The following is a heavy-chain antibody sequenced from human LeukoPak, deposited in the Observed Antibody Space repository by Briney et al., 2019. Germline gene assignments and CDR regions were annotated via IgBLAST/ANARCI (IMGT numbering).Heavy chain of an antibody. V-gene: IGHV4-59*01. J-gene: IGHJ4*02. CDR2: IYCSGST. CDR1: GGSISSYY. D-gene: IGHD3-22*01. Sequence: SETLSLTCTVSGGSISSYYWSWIRQPPGKGLEWIGYIYCSGSTNYNPSLKSRVTISVDTSKNQFSLKLSSVTAADTAVYYCARGYYDSSGYYFDYWGQGTLVTVSS. CDR3: ARGYYDSSGYYFDY.